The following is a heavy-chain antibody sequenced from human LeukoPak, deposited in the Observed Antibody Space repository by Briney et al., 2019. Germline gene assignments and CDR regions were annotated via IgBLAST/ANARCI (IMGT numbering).Heavy chain of an antibody. CDR1: GFTFSSYG. D-gene: IGHD6-19*01. Sequence: GGSLRLSCAASGFTFSSYGMHWVRQAPGKGLEWVAFIRYDGSNKYYADSVKGRFTISRDNSKNTLYLQMNSLRAEDTAVYYCARDFGYSSGRSNDDAFDIWGQGTMVTVSS. CDR2: IRYDGSNK. V-gene: IGHV3-30*02. J-gene: IGHJ3*02. CDR3: ARDFGYSSGRSNDDAFDI.